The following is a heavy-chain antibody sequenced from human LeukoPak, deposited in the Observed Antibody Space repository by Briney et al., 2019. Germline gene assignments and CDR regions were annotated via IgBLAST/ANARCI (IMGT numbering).Heavy chain of an antibody. Sequence: GGSLRLSCAASGFTVSSEYMNWVRQAPGKGLEWVSVIHSDGSTYYEDSVKGRFTISRDNSKNTLYLQMNSLRAEDTAVYYCARGHPDYYDSSGYYFGAFDIWGQGTMVTVSS. J-gene: IGHJ3*02. CDR1: GFTVSSEY. CDR2: IHSDGST. CDR3: ARGHPDYYDSSGYYFGAFDI. V-gene: IGHV3-53*01. D-gene: IGHD3-22*01.